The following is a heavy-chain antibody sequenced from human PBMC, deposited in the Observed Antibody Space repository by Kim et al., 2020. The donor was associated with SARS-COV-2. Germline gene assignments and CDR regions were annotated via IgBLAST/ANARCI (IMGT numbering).Heavy chain of an antibody. CDR2: IYYSGST. Sequence: SETLSLTCTVSGGSISSSSYYWDWIRQPPGKGLEWIGSIYYSGSTYYNPSLKSRVTISVDTSKNQFSLKLSSVTAADTAVYYCARSFLTGAVAGIAWFDPWGQGTLVTVSS. D-gene: IGHD6-19*01. CDR1: GGSISSSSYY. CDR3: ARSFLTGAVAGIAWFDP. V-gene: IGHV4-39*07. J-gene: IGHJ5*02.